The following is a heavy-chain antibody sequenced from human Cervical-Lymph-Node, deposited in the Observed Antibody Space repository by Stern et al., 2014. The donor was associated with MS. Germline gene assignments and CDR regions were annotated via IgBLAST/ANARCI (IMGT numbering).Heavy chain of an antibody. CDR3: ARAIRGYMYGPLDH. CDR1: GGSLSGDY. J-gene: IGHJ4*02. D-gene: IGHD1-1*01. CDR2: IYYSGSS. V-gene: IGHV4-59*01. Sequence: QVQLQESAPGLVKPSETLSLTCTVSGGSLSGDYWNWIRQPPGKGLEWIGNIYYSGSSNYSPSLKSRVTISVDTSKNQFSLNLNSVTAADTAVYFCARAIRGYMYGPLDHWGQGTLVTVSS.